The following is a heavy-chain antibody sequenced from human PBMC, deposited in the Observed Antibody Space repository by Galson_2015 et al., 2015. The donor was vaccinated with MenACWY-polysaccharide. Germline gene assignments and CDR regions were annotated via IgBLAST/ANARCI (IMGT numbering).Heavy chain of an antibody. D-gene: IGHD6-13*01. V-gene: IGHV4-31*03. CDR3: ARESPSSSWYGNYYYMDV. CDR1: GGSISSGGYY. CDR2: IYYSGST. Sequence: TLSLTCTVSGGSISSGGYYWSWNRQHPGKGLERIGYIYYSGSTYYNPSLKSRVTISVDTSKNQFSLKLSSVTAADTAVYYCARESPSSSWYGNYYYMDVWGKGTTVTVSS. J-gene: IGHJ6*03.